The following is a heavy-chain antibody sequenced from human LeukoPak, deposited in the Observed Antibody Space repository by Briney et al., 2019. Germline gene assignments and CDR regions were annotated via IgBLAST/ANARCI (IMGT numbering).Heavy chain of an antibody. CDR2: ISSSSSYI. Sequence: SGGSLRLSCAASGFTFSSYSMNWVRQAPGKGLEWVSSISSSSSYIYYADSVKGRFTISRDNAKNSLYLQMNSLRAEDTAVYYCARDAYSGRYSFDYWGQGTLVTVSS. D-gene: IGHD1-26*01. V-gene: IGHV3-21*01. CDR1: GFTFSSYS. J-gene: IGHJ4*02. CDR3: ARDAYSGRYSFDY.